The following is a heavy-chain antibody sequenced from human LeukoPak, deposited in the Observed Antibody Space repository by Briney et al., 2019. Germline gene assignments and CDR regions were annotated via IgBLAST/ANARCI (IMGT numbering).Heavy chain of an antibody. CDR1: GGTFSSYA. V-gene: IGHV1-69*01. Sequence: VASVKVSCKASGGTFSSYAISWVRQAPGQGLEWMGGIIPIFGTANYAQKFQGRVTITADESTSTAYMELSSLRSEDTAVYYCARTLELYSSSWYPLLNTRHQPSYFDYWGQGTLVTVSS. J-gene: IGHJ4*02. CDR3: ARTLELYSSSWYPLLNTRHQPSYFDY. D-gene: IGHD6-13*01. CDR2: IIPIFGTA.